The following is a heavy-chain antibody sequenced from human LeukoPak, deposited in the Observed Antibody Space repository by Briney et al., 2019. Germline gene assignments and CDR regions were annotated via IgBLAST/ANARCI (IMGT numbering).Heavy chain of an antibody. D-gene: IGHD3-22*01. Sequence: SVKVSCETSGGTFSSYTISWVRQAPGQGLEWMGGIIPIFGTPHYAQEFQGRVTITRDTSASTAYMELSSLRSEDMAVYYCARDASYYDSSGYPTSVFDYWGQGTLVTVSS. V-gene: IGHV1-69*05. CDR3: ARDASYYDSSGYPTSVFDY. J-gene: IGHJ4*02. CDR2: IIPIFGTP. CDR1: GGTFSSYT.